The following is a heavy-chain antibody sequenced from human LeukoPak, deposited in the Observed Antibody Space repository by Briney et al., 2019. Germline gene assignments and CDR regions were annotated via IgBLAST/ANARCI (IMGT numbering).Heavy chain of an antibody. CDR1: GFTFSSYA. V-gene: IGHV3-23*01. J-gene: IGHJ5*02. CDR2: ISGSGGST. Sequence: GGSLRLSCAASGFTFSSYAMSWVRQAPGKGLEWVSAISGSGGSTYYADSVKGRFTISRDNSKNTLYLQMNSLRAEDTAVYYCAKDPRYSSSVWWFDPWGQGTLVTVSS. D-gene: IGHD6-13*01. CDR3: AKDPRYSSSVWWFDP.